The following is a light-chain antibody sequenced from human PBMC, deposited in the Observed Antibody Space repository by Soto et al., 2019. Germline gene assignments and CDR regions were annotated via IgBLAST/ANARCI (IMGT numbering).Light chain of an antibody. J-gene: IGLJ2*01. Sequence: QSALTQPASVSGSPGQSITISCTGTNSDIGGYNYVSWYHQHPGKAPKLMIYDVSNRPSGVSYRFSGSKSGNTASLTISGLQAEDEADYYCSSYTSRSTLGVFGGGTKLTVL. V-gene: IGLV2-14*03. CDR1: NSDIGGYNY. CDR3: SSYTSRSTLGV. CDR2: DVS.